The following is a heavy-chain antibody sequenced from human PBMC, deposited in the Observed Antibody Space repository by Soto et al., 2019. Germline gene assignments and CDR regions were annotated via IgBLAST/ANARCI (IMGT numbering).Heavy chain of an antibody. CDR1: GGSISSGGYY. D-gene: IGHD2-15*01. CDR2: IYYSGST. CDR3: ARIHCSGGSCYGDP. V-gene: IGHV4-31*03. Sequence: SETLSLTCSVSGGSISSGGYYWSWIRQHPGKGLEWIGYIYYSGSTYYNPSLKSRVTISVDTSKNQFSLKLSSVTAADTAVYYCARIHCSGGSCYGDPWGQGTMVTVSS. J-gene: IGHJ3*01.